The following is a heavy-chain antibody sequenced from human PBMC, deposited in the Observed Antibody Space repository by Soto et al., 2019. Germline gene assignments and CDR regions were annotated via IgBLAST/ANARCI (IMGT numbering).Heavy chain of an antibody. V-gene: IGHV3-23*01. J-gene: IGHJ4*02. CDR2: IGGDGGST. D-gene: IGHD3-10*01. CDR3: TGATYLDY. Sequence: PGGSLRLSCAASGFSFNSYAMSWVRQAPGKGLEWVSHIGGDGGSTYYADSVKGRFTISRDNSKKTVYQQMEGLRAEDTAVYYCTGATYLDYWGQGTLVTAPQ. CDR1: GFSFNSYA.